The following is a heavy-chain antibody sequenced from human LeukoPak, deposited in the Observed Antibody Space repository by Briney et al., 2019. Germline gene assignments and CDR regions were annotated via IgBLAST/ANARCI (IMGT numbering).Heavy chain of an antibody. J-gene: IGHJ4*02. CDR3: ARVRGRWLQAFDY. CDR2: MNPNSGNT. CDR1: GYTFTSYD. D-gene: IGHD5-24*01. V-gene: IGHV1-8*01. Sequence: ASVKVSCKASGYTFTSYDINWVRQATGQGLEWMGWMNPNSGNTDYAQKFQGRVTMTRNTSISTAYMELSSLRSEDTAVYYCARVRGRWLQAFDYWGQGTLVTVSS.